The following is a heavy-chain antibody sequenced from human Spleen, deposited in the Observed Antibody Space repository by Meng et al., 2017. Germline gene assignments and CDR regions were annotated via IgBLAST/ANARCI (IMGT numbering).Heavy chain of an antibody. CDR2: IYSGSST. J-gene: IGHJ4*02. CDR1: GFTVSSNY. V-gene: IGHV3-53*04. Sequence: GESLKISCAASGFTVSSNYMSWVRQAPGKGLEWVSVIYSGSSTYYADSVKGRFTISRHNSKNTLYLQMNSLRAEDTAVYYCARARYYYDSSGYLDYWGQGTLVTVSS. CDR3: ARARYYYDSSGYLDY. D-gene: IGHD3-22*01.